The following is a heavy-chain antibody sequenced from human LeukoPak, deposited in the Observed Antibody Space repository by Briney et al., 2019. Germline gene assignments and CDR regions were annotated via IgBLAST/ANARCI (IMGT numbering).Heavy chain of an antibody. J-gene: IGHJ3*02. CDR2: IHHSGST. Sequence: SETLSLTCTVSGYSISSGYYWGWIRQPPGKGLEWIGSIHHSGSTYYNPSLKSRVTISVDTSKNQFSLKLSSVTAADTAVYYCARDSITIFGVVNVVAFDIWGQGTMVTVSS. V-gene: IGHV4-38-2*02. CDR3: ARDSITIFGVVNVVAFDI. CDR1: GYSISSGYY. D-gene: IGHD3-3*01.